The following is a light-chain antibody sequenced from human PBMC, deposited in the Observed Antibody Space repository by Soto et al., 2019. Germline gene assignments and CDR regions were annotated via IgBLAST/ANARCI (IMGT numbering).Light chain of an antibody. CDR2: TNN. Sequence: QSVLTQPPSASGTPGQRITISCSGSGSNIGSNTVTWYQQLPRTAPKLLIYTNNQRPSGVPDRFSGSKSGTSASLAISGLQSGDEADYYCATWDDSRNGYVFGTGTKVTVL. CDR3: ATWDDSRNGYV. J-gene: IGLJ1*01. CDR1: GSNIGSNT. V-gene: IGLV1-44*01.